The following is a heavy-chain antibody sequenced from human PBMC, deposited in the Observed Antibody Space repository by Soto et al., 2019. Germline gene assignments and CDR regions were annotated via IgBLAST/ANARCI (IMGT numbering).Heavy chain of an antibody. CDR3: AKVQECLRPMPPEAYYAYYQIDG. CDR1: GFTFSSYG. J-gene: IGHJ6*03. V-gene: IGHV3-30*18. Sequence: QVQLVESGGGVVQPGRSLRLSCAASGFTFSSYGMHWVRQAPGKGLEWVAVISYDGSNKYYADSVKGRFTISSDNCTSTLYLQMNSLKAEDTGVYHYAKVQECLRPMPPEAYYAYYQIDGW. D-gene: IGHD5-12*01. CDR2: ISYDGSNK.